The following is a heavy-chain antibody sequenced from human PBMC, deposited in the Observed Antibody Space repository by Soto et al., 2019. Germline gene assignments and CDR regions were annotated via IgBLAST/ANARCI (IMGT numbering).Heavy chain of an antibody. J-gene: IGHJ5*02. CDR1: GGSISSGGYY. Sequence: PSETLSLTCTVSGGSISSGGYYWSWIRQHPGKGLEWIGYIYYSGSTYYNPSLKSRVTISVDTSKNQFSLKLSSVTAADTAVYYCAREQAAAVTRVPPNWFDPWGPGTLGTLSS. D-gene: IGHD6-13*01. CDR2: IYYSGST. V-gene: IGHV4-31*03. CDR3: AREQAAAVTRVPPNWFDP.